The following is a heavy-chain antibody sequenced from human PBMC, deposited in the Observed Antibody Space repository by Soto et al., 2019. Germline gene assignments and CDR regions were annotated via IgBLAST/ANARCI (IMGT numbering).Heavy chain of an antibody. CDR3: ASSCSSTSCFLPYYYYGMDV. V-gene: IGHV1-18*04. Sequence: ASVKVSCKASGYTFTSYGISWVRQAPGQGLEWMGWISAYNGNTNYAQKLQGRVTMTTDTSTSTAYMELRSLRSDDTAVYYCASSCSSTSCFLPYYYYGMDVWGQGTTVTVSS. D-gene: IGHD2-2*01. CDR1: GYTFTSYG. CDR2: ISAYNGNT. J-gene: IGHJ6*02.